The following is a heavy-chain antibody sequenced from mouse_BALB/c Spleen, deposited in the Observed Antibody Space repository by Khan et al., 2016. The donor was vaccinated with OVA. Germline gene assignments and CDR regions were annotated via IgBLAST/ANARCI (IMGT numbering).Heavy chain of an antibody. CDR1: GYTFTSNT. D-gene: IGHD1-1*01. CDR2: INPSSGYT. J-gene: IGHJ4*01. Sequence: QVQLQQSGAELARPGASVKMSCKASGYTFTSNTMHWVKQRPGQGLEWIGYINPSSGYTNYNQNFKDQATLTADNSSSTAYMQLSSLTSEDSAVXYCASRTTVYTMDYWGQGTSVTVSS. CDR3: ASRTTVYTMDY. V-gene: IGHV1-4*01.